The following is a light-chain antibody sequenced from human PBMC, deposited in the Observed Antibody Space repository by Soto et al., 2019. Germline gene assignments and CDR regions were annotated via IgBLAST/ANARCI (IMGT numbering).Light chain of an antibody. CDR3: AAWEDSLFGPV. Sequence: QSVLTQPPSASGAPGQRGAISWSGTRSNIGSNPVKWFQQLPGTAPQLLIFGGDQGPSGVPDRFSGSKSGTSASLAISGLQSEDEADYYCAAWEDSLFGPVFGGGTKVTVL. CDR1: RSNIGSNP. V-gene: IGLV1-44*01. CDR2: GGD. J-gene: IGLJ2*01.